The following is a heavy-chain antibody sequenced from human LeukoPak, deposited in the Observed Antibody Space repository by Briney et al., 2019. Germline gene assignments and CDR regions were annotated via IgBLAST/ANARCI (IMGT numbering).Heavy chain of an antibody. J-gene: IGHJ5*02. CDR2: ISPYNGDR. V-gene: IGHV1-18*01. CDR1: GYTFTIYA. CDR3: ARLRLGELSLGFDP. D-gene: IGHD3-16*02. Sequence: GASVKVSCKASGYTFTIYAITWVRQAPGQGPDWMGWISPYNGDRRDALKFQDRVTMTTDTSTTTAYMELRSLRSDDTAVYYCARLRLGELSLGFDPWGQGTLVTVSS.